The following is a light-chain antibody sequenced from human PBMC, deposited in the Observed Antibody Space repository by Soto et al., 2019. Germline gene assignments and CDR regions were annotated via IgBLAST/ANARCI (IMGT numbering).Light chain of an antibody. CDR2: GAS. CDR1: QTVSDNY. CDR3: QPYGWSPIFT. V-gene: IGKV3-20*01. Sequence: EIVLTQSPGTLSLSPGERATLSCRARQTVSDNYLAWYQQRAGQAPRLIIYGASSRATGMPDRFSGRGSGTDFTRTISRLEPAEFASSYCQPYGWSPIFTFGPGTIVDI. J-gene: IGKJ3*01.